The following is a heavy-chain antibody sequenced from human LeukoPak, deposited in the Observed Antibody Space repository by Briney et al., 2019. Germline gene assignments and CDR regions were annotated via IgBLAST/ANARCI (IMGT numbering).Heavy chain of an antibody. Sequence: SQTLSLTCAISGDSVSSNSAAWNWLRQSPSRGLEWLGRTYYRSKWFNDYAASVRSRITIKPDTPSNQFSLQLNSVTPEDTAMYFCARSKGHLDSWGQGTLVTVSS. J-gene: IGHJ4*02. V-gene: IGHV6-1*01. CDR2: TYYRSKWFN. CDR3: ARSKGHLDS. CDR1: GDSVSSNSAA.